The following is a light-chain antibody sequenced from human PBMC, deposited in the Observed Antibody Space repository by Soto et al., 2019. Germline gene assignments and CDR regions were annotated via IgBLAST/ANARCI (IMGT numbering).Light chain of an antibody. V-gene: IGKV3-15*01. CDR2: GAS. Sequence: EIVMTQSPATLSVSPGERATLSCRASQSVGSNLAWYQPKPGQAPRLLIYGASTRATGIPARFSGSGSATEFTLTISSLQSEDFAIYFCQQYNNWPPDRTFGQGTKVEIK. J-gene: IGKJ1*01. CDR3: QQYNNWPPDRT. CDR1: QSVGSN.